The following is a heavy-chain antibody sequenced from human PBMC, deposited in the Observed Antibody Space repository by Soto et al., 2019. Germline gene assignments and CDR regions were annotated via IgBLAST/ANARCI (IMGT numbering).Heavy chain of an antibody. D-gene: IGHD2-8*02. Sequence: PGGSLRLPCAASGFTVSSNYMTWVRQAPGTGLEWVSVIYAGGTTYYADSVKGRFTFSRDNSKNTLYLQINSLRAEDTAVYYCARVLNMGARRELVPYYFDYWGQGTLVTFSS. CDR2: IYAGGTT. V-gene: IGHV3-53*01. CDR1: GFTVSSNY. J-gene: IGHJ4*02. CDR3: ARVLNMGARRELVPYYFDY.